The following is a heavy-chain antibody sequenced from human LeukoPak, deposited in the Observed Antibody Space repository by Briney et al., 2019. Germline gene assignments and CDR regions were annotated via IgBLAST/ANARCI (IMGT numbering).Heavy chain of an antibody. CDR1: GFTFSSYA. J-gene: IGHJ6*04. CDR2: ISGSGGST. Sequence: PGGSLRLSCAASGFTFSSYAMSWVRQAPGKGLEWVLAISGSGGSTHYADSVKGRFTISRDNSKNTLYLQMNSLRAEDTAVYYCAKDFTEYQLLFLDVWGKGTTVTVSS. V-gene: IGHV3-23*01. CDR3: AKDFTEYQLLFLDV. D-gene: IGHD2-2*01.